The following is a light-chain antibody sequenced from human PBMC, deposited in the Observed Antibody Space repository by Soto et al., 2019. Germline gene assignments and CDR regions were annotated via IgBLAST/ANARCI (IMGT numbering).Light chain of an antibody. V-gene: IGLV2-11*01. CDR1: SSDVGSYAY. Sequence: QSVLTQPRSVSGSPGQSVTISCTGISSDVGSYAYVSWYQHHPGKAPKVMISDVNKRPSGVPDRFSGSKSGNTASLTISGLQADDEADYYCCSYAGSYTFVFGSGTKLTVL. J-gene: IGLJ1*01. CDR3: CSYAGSYTFV. CDR2: DVN.